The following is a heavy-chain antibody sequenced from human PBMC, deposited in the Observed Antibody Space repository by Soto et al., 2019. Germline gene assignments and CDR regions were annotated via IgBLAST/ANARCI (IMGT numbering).Heavy chain of an antibody. D-gene: IGHD6-6*01. CDR1: GGSFSGYY. CDR3: ARENSSSSWGYYYYMDV. J-gene: IGHJ6*03. Sequence: SETLSLTCAVYGGSFSGYYWSWIRQPPGKGLEWIGEINHSGSTNYNPSLKSRVTISVDTSKNQFSLKLSSVTAADTAVYYCARENSSSSWGYYYYMDVWGKGTTVTFS. CDR2: INHSGST. V-gene: IGHV4-34*01.